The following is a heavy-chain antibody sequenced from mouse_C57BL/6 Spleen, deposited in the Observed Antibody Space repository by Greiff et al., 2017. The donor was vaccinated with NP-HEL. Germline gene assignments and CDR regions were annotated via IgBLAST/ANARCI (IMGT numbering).Heavy chain of an antibody. CDR3: ARNHYGSLYYAMDY. V-gene: IGHV2-9-1*01. Sequence: VHLVESGPGLVAPSQSLSITCTVSGFSLTSYAISWVRQPPGKGLEWLGVIWTGGGTNYNSALKSRLSISKDNSKSQVFLKMNSLQTDDTARYYCARNHYGSLYYAMDYWGQGTSVTVSS. J-gene: IGHJ4*01. CDR1: GFSLTSYA. CDR2: IWTGGGT. D-gene: IGHD1-1*01.